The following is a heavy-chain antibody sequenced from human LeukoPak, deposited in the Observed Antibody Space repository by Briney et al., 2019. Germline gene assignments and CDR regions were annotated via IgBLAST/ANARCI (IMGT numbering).Heavy chain of an antibody. J-gene: IGHJ4*02. Sequence: PGGSLRLSCAASGFPFSSYSMTWVRQAPGKGLEWVSFISSSSSYIYYADSVKGRFTISRDISKNTLYLQMNSLRAEDTAVYYCARMDYYGSGSYDYWGQGTLVTVSS. V-gene: IGHV3-21*04. CDR1: GFPFSSYS. D-gene: IGHD3-10*01. CDR2: ISSSSSYI. CDR3: ARMDYYGSGSYDY.